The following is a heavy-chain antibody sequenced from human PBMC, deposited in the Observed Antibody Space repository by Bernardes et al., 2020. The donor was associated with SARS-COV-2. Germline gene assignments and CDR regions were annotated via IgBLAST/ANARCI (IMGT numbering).Heavy chain of an antibody. CDR1: GFSVSSNY. CDR2: IFTYGST. V-gene: IGHV3-53*01. Sequence: GSLRLSCVASGFSVSSNYMTWVRQAPGKGLERVSVIFTYGSTFYEDSVKGRFTISRDNSKNTVFLQMNGLSAEDTAVYYCARGLHFFDYWGQGTLVTVSS. CDR3: ARGLHFFDY. D-gene: IGHD5-12*01. J-gene: IGHJ4*02.